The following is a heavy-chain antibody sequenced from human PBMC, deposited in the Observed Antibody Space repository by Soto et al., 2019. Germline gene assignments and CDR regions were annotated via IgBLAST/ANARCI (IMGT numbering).Heavy chain of an antibody. D-gene: IGHD2-2*01. V-gene: IGHV1-3*01. CDR1: GYTFTIYA. Sequence: ASVKVSCKASGYTFTIYAMHCVLQSPLQRLDWMGCINAGNGNTKYSQKFQGRVTITRDTSASTAYMELSSLRSEDTAVYYCAFSPGGIVVVPAAILEDAFDIWGQGTMVTVS. CDR2: INAGNGNT. CDR3: AFSPGGIVVVPAAILEDAFDI. J-gene: IGHJ3*02.